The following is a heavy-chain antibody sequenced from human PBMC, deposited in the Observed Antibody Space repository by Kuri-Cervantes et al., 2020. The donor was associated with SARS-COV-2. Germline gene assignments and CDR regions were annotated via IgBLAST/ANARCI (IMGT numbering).Heavy chain of an antibody. V-gene: IGHV3-74*01. Sequence: GGSLRLSCAASGFTSSSYWMHWVRQAPGKGLVWVSRINSDGSSTSYADSVKGRFTISRDNAKNTLYLQMNSLRAEDTAVYYCARDRTILDYFDYWGQGTLVTVSS. CDR2: INSDGSST. CDR3: ARDRTILDYFDY. J-gene: IGHJ4*02. CDR1: GFTSSSYW. D-gene: IGHD3-9*01.